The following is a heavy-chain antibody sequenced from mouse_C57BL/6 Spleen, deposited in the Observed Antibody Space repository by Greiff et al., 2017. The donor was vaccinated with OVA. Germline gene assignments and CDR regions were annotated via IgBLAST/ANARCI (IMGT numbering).Heavy chain of an antibody. CDR2: ISDGGSYT. D-gene: IGHD2-13*01. Sequence: EVKLVESGGGLVKPGGSLKLSCAASGFTFSSYAMSWVRQTPEKRLEWVATISDGGSYTYYPDNVKGRFTISRDNAKNNLYLQMSHLKSEDTAMYYCARDRGGEGYFDYWGQGTTLTVSS. V-gene: IGHV5-4*01. CDR3: ARDRGGEGYFDY. J-gene: IGHJ2*01. CDR1: GFTFSSYA.